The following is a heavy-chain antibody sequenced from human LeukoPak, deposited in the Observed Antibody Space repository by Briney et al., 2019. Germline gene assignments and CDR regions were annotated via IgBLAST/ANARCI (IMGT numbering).Heavy chain of an antibody. J-gene: IGHJ4*02. D-gene: IGHD6-19*01. CDR3: AKTIGVAATGY. CDR1: GFTFSSYA. V-gene: IGHV3-23*01. CDR2: ISGSGGNT. Sequence: GGSLRLSCAASGFTFSSYATSWVRQAPGKGLEWVSGISGSGGNTYYADSVKGRFTISRDNSKNTLYLQMNSLRAEDTAVYYCAKTIGVAATGYWGQGTLVTVSS.